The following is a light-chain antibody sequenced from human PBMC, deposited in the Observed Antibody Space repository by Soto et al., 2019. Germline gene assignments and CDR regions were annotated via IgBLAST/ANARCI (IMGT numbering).Light chain of an antibody. CDR3: QQYNSYFPYT. V-gene: IGKV1-5*01. CDR1: QSVDTW. CDR2: DAS. Sequence: DVQMTQTPSTLSASVGDRVTITCRASQSVDTWVAWYQQKPGKAPKLLIHDASTLGSGVPSRFSGSGFWTEFTLTTTSLQPDDFSTYYCQQYNSYFPYTFGQGTTLEIK. J-gene: IGKJ2*01.